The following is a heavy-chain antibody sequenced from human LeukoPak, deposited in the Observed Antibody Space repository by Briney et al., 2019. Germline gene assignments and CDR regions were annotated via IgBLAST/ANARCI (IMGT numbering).Heavy chain of an antibody. CDR1: VFTFNFYP. CDR2: ISTHGDTT. CDR3: ARGGLIRGIIVFDY. D-gene: IGHD3-10*01. Sequence: GGSLRLSCAVSVFTFNFYPIHWVRLAPGKGLEYVSGISTHGDTTHYADSVKGRFTISRDTSKNTLHLQMDSLRTEDMGVYYCARGGLIRGIIVFDYWGQGTLVTVSS. J-gene: IGHJ4*02. V-gene: IGHV3-64*02.